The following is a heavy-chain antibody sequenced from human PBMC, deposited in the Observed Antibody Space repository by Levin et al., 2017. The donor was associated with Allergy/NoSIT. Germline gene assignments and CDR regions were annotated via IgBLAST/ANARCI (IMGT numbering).Heavy chain of an antibody. J-gene: IGHJ6*02. D-gene: IGHD1-26*01. CDR1: GGTFSSYA. V-gene: IGHV1-69*04. CDR3: ASEGADTYYYYYGMDV. Sequence: SVKVSCKASGGTFSSYAISWVRQAPGQGLEWMGRIIPILGIANYAQKFQGRVTITADKSTSTAYMELSSLRSEDTAVYYCASEGADTYYYYYGMDVWGQGTTVTVSS. CDR2: IIPILGIA.